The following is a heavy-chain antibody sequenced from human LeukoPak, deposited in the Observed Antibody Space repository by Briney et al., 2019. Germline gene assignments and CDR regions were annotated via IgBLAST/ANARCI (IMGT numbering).Heavy chain of an antibody. CDR2: ISSDGANI. CDR1: GFTFDDYG. J-gene: IGHJ4*02. CDR3: ARDPIAVGAYYFDH. Sequence: GGSLRLSCAASGFTFDDYGMSWVRQAPGKGLEWVAFISSDGANIYYTDSVKGRFTISRDSSKNTVSLQMNSLRAEDTAVYYCARDPIAVGAYYFDHWGQGTLVTVSS. V-gene: IGHV3-30*03. D-gene: IGHD6-19*01.